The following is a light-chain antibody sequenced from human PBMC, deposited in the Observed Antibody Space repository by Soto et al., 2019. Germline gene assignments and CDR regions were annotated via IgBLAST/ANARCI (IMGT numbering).Light chain of an antibody. J-gene: IGKJ4*01. CDR1: QGISTY. V-gene: IGKV1-27*01. CDR2: AAS. CDR3: QKYNSAPQT. Sequence: DIQMTQSPSSLSASVGDRVTITCRASQGISTYLAWYQQRPGKVPKLLIYAASTLQSGVPFRFSGSGSGTDFTLTISSLQPEDVATYYFQKYNSAPQTFGGGTKVQIK.